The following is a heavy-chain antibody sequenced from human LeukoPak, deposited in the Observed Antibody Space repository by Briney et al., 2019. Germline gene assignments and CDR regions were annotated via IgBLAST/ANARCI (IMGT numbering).Heavy chain of an antibody. CDR2: FYISGGT. CDR3: ARLVGASPPKYYFDY. Sequence: PSETLSLTCTVSGDSITSYYWSWIRQPAGKGLEWIGRFYISGGTNYNPSLKSRVTMSVDTSKSQFSLKLSSVTAADTAVYYCARLVGASPPKYYFDYWGQGTLVTVSS. J-gene: IGHJ4*02. D-gene: IGHD1-26*01. V-gene: IGHV4-4*07. CDR1: GDSITSYY.